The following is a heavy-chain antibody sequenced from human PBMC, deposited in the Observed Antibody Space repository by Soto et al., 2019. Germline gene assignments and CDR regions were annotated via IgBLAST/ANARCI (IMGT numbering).Heavy chain of an antibody. J-gene: IGHJ4*02. CDR2: ISYDGSNK. Sequence: SCKASGNTFSNYYIHWVRQAPGKGLEWVAVISYDGSNKYYADSVKGRFTISRDNSKNTLYLQVNSLRAEDTAVYYCAKEGSGGRCHDYWGQGTLVTVSS. CDR1: GNTFSNYY. V-gene: IGHV3-30*18. D-gene: IGHD2-15*01. CDR3: AKEGSGGRCHDY.